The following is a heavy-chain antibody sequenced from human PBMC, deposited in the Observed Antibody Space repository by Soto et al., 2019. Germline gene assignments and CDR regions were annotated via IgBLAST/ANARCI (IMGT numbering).Heavy chain of an antibody. Sequence: QVQLQESGPGLVKPSQTLSLTCTVSGGSISTGGYYWTWIRQHPGKGLEWIGYIYYSGSTYYNPSLQSRVTISVDTSKNQFSLKLSSVTAADTAVYYCARGLSVTVFDNWGKGTLVTVSS. D-gene: IGHD4-17*01. CDR2: IYYSGST. V-gene: IGHV4-31*03. CDR3: ARGLSVTVFDN. CDR1: GGSISTGGYY. J-gene: IGHJ4*02.